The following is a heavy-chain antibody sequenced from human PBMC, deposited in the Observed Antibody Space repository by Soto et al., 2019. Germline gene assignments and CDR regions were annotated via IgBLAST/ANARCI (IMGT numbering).Heavy chain of an antibody. Sequence: GGSLRLSCAASGFTFSSYGMHWVRQAPGKGLEWVAVISYDGSNKYYADSVKGRFTISRDNSKNTLYLQMNSLRAEDTAVYYCAKDGVDCSSTSCPYYYYYYMDVWGKGTTVTVSS. CDR3: AKDGVDCSSTSCPYYYYYYMDV. CDR2: ISYDGSNK. V-gene: IGHV3-30*18. CDR1: GFTFSSYG. D-gene: IGHD2-2*01. J-gene: IGHJ6*03.